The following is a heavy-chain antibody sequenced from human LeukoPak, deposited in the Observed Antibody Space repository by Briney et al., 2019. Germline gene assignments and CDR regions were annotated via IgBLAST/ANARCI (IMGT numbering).Heavy chain of an antibody. CDR2: IYSSGTT. D-gene: IGHD6-13*01. CDR3: ARGLYSSSWWPSYFDY. V-gene: IGHV4-4*07. J-gene: IGHJ4*02. Sequence: SETLPLTCSVSGGSVTTYYWNWIRQPAGKGLEWIGRIYSSGTTNYNPSLNSRVTMSLDTSKNQFSLKLTSVTAADTAVYFCARGLYSSSWWPSYFDYWGQGALVTVSS. CDR1: GGSVTTYY.